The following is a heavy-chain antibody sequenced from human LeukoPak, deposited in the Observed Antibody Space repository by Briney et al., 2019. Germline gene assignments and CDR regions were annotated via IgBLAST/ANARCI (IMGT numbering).Heavy chain of an antibody. CDR1: GGSISSYY. V-gene: IGHV4-34*01. Sequence: PSETLSLTCTVSGGSISSYYWSWIRQPPGKGLEWIGEINHSGSTNYNPSLKSRVTISVDTSKNQFSLKLSSVTAADTAVYYCARRGYDYYYYYYMDVWGKGTTVTISS. CDR3: ARRGYDYYYYYYMDV. D-gene: IGHD5-12*01. J-gene: IGHJ6*03. CDR2: INHSGST.